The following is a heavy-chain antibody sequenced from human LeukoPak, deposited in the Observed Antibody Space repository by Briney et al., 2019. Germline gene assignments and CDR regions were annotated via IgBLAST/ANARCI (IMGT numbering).Heavy chain of an antibody. Sequence: PGGSMRLSCAASGFTFTSHSMSWVRQAPGKGLEWVSAISSSGHVTFYVDSVKGRFTVSRDQSQYTLFLHMSSLRADDTAVYYCAKHRLPVAGSPSKNPTAYFEDWGQGILVTVSS. CDR1: GFTFTSHS. CDR2: ISSSGHVT. D-gene: IGHD6-19*01. J-gene: IGHJ4*02. V-gene: IGHV3-23*01. CDR3: AKHRLPVAGSPSKNPTAYFED.